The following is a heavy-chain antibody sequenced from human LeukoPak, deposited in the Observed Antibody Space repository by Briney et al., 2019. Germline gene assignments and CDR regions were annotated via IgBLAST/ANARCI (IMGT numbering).Heavy chain of an antibody. CDR2: INPSGGST. Sequence: GASVKVSCKASGYTFTSYYMHWVRQAPGQGLEWMGVINPSGGSTNYAEKFQGRVTMTRDTSTSTVYMELSSLESDDTAVYYCVRDLMTTQTWDFDYWGQGTLVSVSS. V-gene: IGHV1-46*01. CDR3: VRDLMTTQTWDFDY. CDR1: GYTFTSYY. J-gene: IGHJ4*02. D-gene: IGHD3-16*01.